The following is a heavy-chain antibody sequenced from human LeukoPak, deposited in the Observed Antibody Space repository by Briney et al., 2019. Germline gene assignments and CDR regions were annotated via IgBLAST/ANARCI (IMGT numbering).Heavy chain of an antibody. D-gene: IGHD5/OR15-5a*01. J-gene: IGHJ3*02. CDR1: GITFSSYA. V-gene: IGHV3-23*01. CDR3: AKGGYSVDYSGGVVFDI. CDR2: ISGSGGST. Sequence: GGSLRLSCAASGITFSSYAMSWVRQAPGKGLEWVSDISGSGGSTYYADSVKGRCTISRDNSKDTLYLQMNSLRAEDTAVYYCAKGGYSVDYSGGVVFDIWGQGTMVTFSS.